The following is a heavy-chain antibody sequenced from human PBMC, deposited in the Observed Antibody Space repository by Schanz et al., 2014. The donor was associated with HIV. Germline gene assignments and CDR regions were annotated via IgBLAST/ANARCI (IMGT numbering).Heavy chain of an antibody. Sequence: QVHLVQSGAELKKPGASVTVSCETSGYIFTNYGISWMRQAPGQGLEWMGWISPYNGYTDYAQKLQGRVTLTTDTSTSTAYMELRSLRSDDTAVYYCARGLVGGGFWGQGTLVTVSS. V-gene: IGHV1-18*01. CDR2: ISPYNGYT. D-gene: IGHD1-26*01. CDR1: GYIFTNYG. CDR3: ARGLVGGGF. J-gene: IGHJ4*02.